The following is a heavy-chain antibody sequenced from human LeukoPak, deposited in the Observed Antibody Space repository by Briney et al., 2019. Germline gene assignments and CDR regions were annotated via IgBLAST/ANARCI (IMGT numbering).Heavy chain of an antibody. D-gene: IGHD2-21*02. V-gene: IGHV3-23*01. CDR3: AKTRGPAATHPDYY. CDR2: IFARDGGT. CDR1: GFTFSSFA. J-gene: IGHJ4*02. Sequence: GGSLRLSCAASGFTFSSFAMAWVRQAPGKRLEWVSAIFARDGGTFYGDAVKGRFTISRDNSKNTLYLQMNSLRAEDTAIYYCAKTRGPAATHPDYYWGQGILVTVSS.